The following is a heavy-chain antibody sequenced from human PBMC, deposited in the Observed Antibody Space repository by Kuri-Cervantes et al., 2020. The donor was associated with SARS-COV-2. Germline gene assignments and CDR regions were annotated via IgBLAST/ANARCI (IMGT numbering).Heavy chain of an antibody. Sequence: GESLKISCAASGFTFSSYSMNWVRQAPGKGLEWVSYISSSSSTIYYADSVKGRFTISRDNAKNSLYLQMNSLRAEDTAVYYCARDHFHFDYWGQGTLVTVSS. D-gene: IGHD2/OR15-2a*01. CDR3: ARDHFHFDY. J-gene: IGHJ4*02. CDR2: ISSSSSTI. CDR1: GFTFSSYS. V-gene: IGHV3-48*01.